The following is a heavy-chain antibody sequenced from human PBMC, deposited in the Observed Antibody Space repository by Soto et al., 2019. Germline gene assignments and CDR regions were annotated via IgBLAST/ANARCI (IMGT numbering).Heavy chain of an antibody. J-gene: IGHJ5*02. V-gene: IGHV3-21*01. CDR3: VRSRTAPMLGHNWFDP. CDR1: GFTFSSYD. CDR2: ITTSGSYI. D-gene: IGHD2-8*01. Sequence: EVQLVESGGGLVKPGGSLRLSCAASGFTFSSYDMNWVRQAPGKGLEYVSSITTSGSYIYYGDSVRGRFTISRDNAKNSLFLQMDSLRAEDSTVYYCVRSRTAPMLGHNWFDPWGQGTLVTVSS.